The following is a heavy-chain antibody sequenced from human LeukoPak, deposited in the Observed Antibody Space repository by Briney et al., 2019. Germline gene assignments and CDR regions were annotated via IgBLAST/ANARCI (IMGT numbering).Heavy chain of an antibody. Sequence: GGSLRLSCAASGFTFSDYYMSWIRQAPGKGLEWVSYISSSGSTICYADSVKGRFTISRDNAKNSLYLQMNSLRAEDTAVYYCARDFEDYYDSSGYYPRSDTDYWGQGTLVTVSS. D-gene: IGHD3-22*01. J-gene: IGHJ4*02. CDR3: ARDFEDYYDSSGYYPRSDTDY. CDR1: GFTFSDYY. V-gene: IGHV3-11*04. CDR2: ISSSGSTI.